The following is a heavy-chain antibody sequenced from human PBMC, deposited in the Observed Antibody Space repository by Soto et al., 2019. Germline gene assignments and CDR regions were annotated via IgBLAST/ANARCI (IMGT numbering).Heavy chain of an antibody. CDR3: AKFFVETGGSSGWQWTFHY. D-gene: IGHD6-25*01. J-gene: IGHJ4*02. V-gene: IGHV3-23*01. Sequence: EVQLLESGGGLVQPGRSLRLTCAASGFTFSSYAMSWVRQAPGKGLEWVSAISGSGGTTYYAASVKGRFTISRDNSKNTLFLQMNSLRAEDTAVYYCAKFFVETGGSSGWQWTFHYWGQGTLVTVSS. CDR2: ISGSGGTT. CDR1: GFTFSSYA.